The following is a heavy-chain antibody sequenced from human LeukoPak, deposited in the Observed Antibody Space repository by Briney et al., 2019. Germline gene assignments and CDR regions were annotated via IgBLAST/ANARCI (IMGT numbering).Heavy chain of an antibody. CDR3: ARGLLTRELYYFDS. CDR1: GGSISSYY. CDR2: IYYSGST. J-gene: IGHJ4*02. Sequence: SETLSLTCTVSGGSISSYYWSWIRQPPGKGLEWIGYIYYSGSTNYNPSLKSRVTISVDTSKNQFSLHLNSVSPEDTAVYFCARGLLTRELYYFDSWGQGTLVTVSS. V-gene: IGHV4-59*12. D-gene: IGHD4-23*01.